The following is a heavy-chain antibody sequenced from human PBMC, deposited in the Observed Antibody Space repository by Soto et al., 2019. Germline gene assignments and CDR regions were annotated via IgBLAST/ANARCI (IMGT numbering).Heavy chain of an antibody. CDR3: ARTVAGFATGWFDP. CDR2: IYYSGST. CDR1: GGSISSYY. Sequence: KPSETLSLTCTVSGGSISSYYWSWIRQPPGKGLEWIGYIYYSGSTNYNPSLKSRVTISVDTSKNQFSLKLSSVTAADTAVYYCARTVAGFATGWFDPWGQGTLVTVSS. V-gene: IGHV4-59*01. J-gene: IGHJ5*02. D-gene: IGHD6-19*01.